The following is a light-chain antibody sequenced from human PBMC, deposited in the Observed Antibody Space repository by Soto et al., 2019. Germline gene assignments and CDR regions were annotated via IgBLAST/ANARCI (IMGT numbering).Light chain of an antibody. V-gene: IGKV3-20*01. CDR3: QKYGSSPTT. Sequence: EIVLAQAPVTLSLSPGEIATLSWRASQSVSSSFLAWYQQKAGQAPRLLIYGASRRATGIPDRFSGSGSGTDFTLTISRLEPEDFAVYYCQKYGSSPTTFGQGTKVDIK. J-gene: IGKJ1*01. CDR1: QSVSSSF. CDR2: GAS.